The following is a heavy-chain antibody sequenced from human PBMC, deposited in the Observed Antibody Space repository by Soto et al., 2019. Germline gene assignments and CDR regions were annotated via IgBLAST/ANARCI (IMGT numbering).Heavy chain of an antibody. CDR1: SGSISSYY. CDR2: IFYSGST. Sequence: QVQLQESGPGLVKPSETLSLTCTVSSGSISSYYWSWIRQPPGKGLEFIGYIFYSGSTNYNPSLKSRVTISVDPSKNQCSLNLISVTAADTAVYYCARSIWSGYLNAFDIWGQGTMVTVSS. J-gene: IGHJ3*02. D-gene: IGHD3-3*01. V-gene: IGHV4-59*08. CDR3: ARSIWSGYLNAFDI.